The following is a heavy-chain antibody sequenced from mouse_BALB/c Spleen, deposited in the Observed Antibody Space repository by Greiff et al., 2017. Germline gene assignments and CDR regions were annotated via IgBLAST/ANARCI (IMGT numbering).Heavy chain of an antibody. D-gene: IGHD2-12*01. CDR2: ISNGGGST. CDR1: GFTFSSYT. CDR3: AEERRDYAMDY. J-gene: IGHJ4*01. Sequence: EVHLVESGGGLVQPGGSLKLSCAASGFTFSSYTMSWVRQTLEKRLEWVAHISNGGGSTYYPDSVKGRFYISRDNAKNTLYLQMSSLTSEDTAMSSCAEERRDYAMDYWGQGTPVTVSS. V-gene: IGHV5-12-2*01.